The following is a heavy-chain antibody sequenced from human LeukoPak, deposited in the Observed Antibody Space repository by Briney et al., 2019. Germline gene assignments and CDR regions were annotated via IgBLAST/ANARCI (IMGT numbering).Heavy chain of an antibody. CDR2: ISSSSSYI. J-gene: IGHJ4*02. Sequence: GGSLRLSCAASGFTFSSYSMNWVRQAPEKGLEWVSSISSSSSYIYYADSVKGRFTISRDNAKNSLYLQMNSLRAEDTAVYYCARVPYYDFWSGYYSEEAFDYWGQGTLVTVSS. CDR1: GFTFSSYS. CDR3: ARVPYYDFWSGYYSEEAFDY. V-gene: IGHV3-21*01. D-gene: IGHD3-3*01.